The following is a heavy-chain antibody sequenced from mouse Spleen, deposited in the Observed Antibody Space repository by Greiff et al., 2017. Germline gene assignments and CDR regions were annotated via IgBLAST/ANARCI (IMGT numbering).Heavy chain of an antibody. J-gene: IGHJ4*01. CDR2: IDPANGNT. V-gene: IGHV14-3*01. Sequence: EVQLQESVAELVRPGASVKLSCTASGFNIKNTYMQWVKQRPEQGLEWIGRIDPANGNTKYAPKFQGKATITADTSSNTAYLQLSILTSDDTAIYYCARSGGSSYNYAMDYWGQGTSVTVSS. D-gene: IGHD1-1*01. CDR1: GFNIKNTY. CDR3: ARSGGSSYNYAMDY.